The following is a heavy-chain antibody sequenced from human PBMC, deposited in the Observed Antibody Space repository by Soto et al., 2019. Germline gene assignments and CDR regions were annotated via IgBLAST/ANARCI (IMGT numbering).Heavy chain of an antibody. CDR2: IYHIGTT. CDR1: VYSISSGYY. V-gene: IGHV4-38-2*01. J-gene: IGHJ5*02. CDR3: ARSLLTSSWYAGS. Sequence: PSETLSLTCVVSVYSISSGYYCCWIRQPPGKGLEWIGSIYHIGTTYYNPSLKSRVTISLDTSRNQFSLKLTSVTAADTAVYYCARSLLTSSWYAGSWGQGTLVTVSS. D-gene: IGHD6-13*01.